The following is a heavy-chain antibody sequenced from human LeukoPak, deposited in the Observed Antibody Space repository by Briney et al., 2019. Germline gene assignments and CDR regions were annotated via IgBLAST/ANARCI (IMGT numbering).Heavy chain of an antibody. V-gene: IGHV3-21*01. CDR1: GFSFSDYS. CDR2: ISSRGTHM. CDR3: ARDFRIAAAVPSYFDY. D-gene: IGHD6-13*01. J-gene: IGHJ4*02. Sequence: PGGSLRLSCAASGFSFSDYSLSWVRQAPGKGLEWVSFISSRGTHMYYLDSVKGRFTISRDNAKASLDLQLNSLRAEDTAVYFCARDFRIAAAVPSYFDYWGQGVLVTVSS.